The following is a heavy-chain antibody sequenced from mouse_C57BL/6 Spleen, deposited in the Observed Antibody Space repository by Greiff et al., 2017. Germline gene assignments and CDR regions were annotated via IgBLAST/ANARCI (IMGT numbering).Heavy chain of an antibody. V-gene: IGHV6-3*01. CDR1: GFTFSNYW. CDR3: TGDGWSDMDD. Sequence: EVKLMESGGGLVQPGGSMKLSCVASGFTFSNYWMNWVRQSPEKGLEWVAQIRLKSDNYASHYAETVKGRFTISRDDSKRNVYLQMNNLRAEDTGIYYCTGDGWSDMDDWGQGTTVTVSS. J-gene: IGHJ4*01. CDR2: IRLKSDNYAS. D-gene: IGHD2-3*01.